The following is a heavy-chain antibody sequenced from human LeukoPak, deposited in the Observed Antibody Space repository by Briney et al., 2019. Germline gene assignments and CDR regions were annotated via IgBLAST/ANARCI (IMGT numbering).Heavy chain of an antibody. D-gene: IGHD2-15*01. Sequence: SETLSLTCTVSGDSISSYYWSWIRQPPGKGLEWIGYISYSGSTNYNPSLKNRVTISVDTTKRQFSLKLTSVTAADTAIYYCARHPLPKCSGGRCYSWYFDFWGQGALVFVSS. CDR1: GDSISSYY. V-gene: IGHV4-59*08. J-gene: IGHJ4*02. CDR3: ARHPLPKCSGGRCYSWYFDF. CDR2: ISYSGST.